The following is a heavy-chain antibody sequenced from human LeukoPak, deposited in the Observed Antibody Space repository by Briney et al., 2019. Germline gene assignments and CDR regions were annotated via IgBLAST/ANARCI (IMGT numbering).Heavy chain of an antibody. J-gene: IGHJ3*02. V-gene: IGHV3-30*03. D-gene: IGHD6-13*01. CDR3: ARELWGSSWYLGAFDI. Sequence: GGSLRLSCAASGFTFSSYGMHWVRQAPGKGLEWVAVISYDGSNKYYADSVKGRFTFSRDNSKNTLYLQMNSLRAEDTAVYYCARELWGSSWYLGAFDIWGQGTMVTVSS. CDR2: ISYDGSNK. CDR1: GFTFSSYG.